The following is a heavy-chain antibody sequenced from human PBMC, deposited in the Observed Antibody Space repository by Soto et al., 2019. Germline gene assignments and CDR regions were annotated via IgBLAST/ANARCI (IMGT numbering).Heavy chain of an antibody. CDR3: AGTTSHQWYYMDV. J-gene: IGHJ6*03. V-gene: IGHV6-1*01. D-gene: IGHD1-7*01. Sequence: QVQLQESGPGLVKPSQTLSLTCAISGDSVSSNSAAWNWIRLSPSRGLEWLARTYYRSRWYNDYAGSGRSRITVNPDTSKNQFSLQLTSVTPEDTAVYYWAGTTSHQWYYMDVWGKGTTVTVSS. CDR2: TYYRSRWYN. CDR1: GDSVSSNSAA.